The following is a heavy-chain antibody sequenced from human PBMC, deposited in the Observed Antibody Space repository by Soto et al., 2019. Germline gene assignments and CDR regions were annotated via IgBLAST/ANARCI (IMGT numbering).Heavy chain of an antibody. J-gene: IGHJ6*03. CDR2: INPYSGDT. V-gene: IGHV1-2*04. CDR1: GYTFTGYY. CDR3: ARDSAIFGFGTYFYYLDV. D-gene: IGHD3-3*01. Sequence: ASVKVSCKASGYTFTGYYIHWVRQAPGQGLEWMGWINPYSGDTNYAQKFQGWVIMTRDTSINTAYRELSRLRSDDTAVDYCARDSAIFGFGTYFYYLDVWGKGTTVTVSS.